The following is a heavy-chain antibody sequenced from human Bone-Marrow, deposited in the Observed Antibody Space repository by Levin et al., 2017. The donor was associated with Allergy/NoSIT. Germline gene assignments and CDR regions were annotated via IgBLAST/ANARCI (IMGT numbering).Heavy chain of an antibody. CDR3: ANGRYSNFVGGPFAT. CDR2: ISGNDGST. J-gene: IGHJ4*02. D-gene: IGHD4-11*01. CDR1: GFSFANYA. V-gene: IGHV3-23*01. Sequence: GGSLRLSCEASGFSFANYAMSWVRQAPGKGLEWFSGISGNDGSTYYADLVRGRFTISRDNSKKTLYLQMNNLRAEDTAVYSCANGRYSNFVGGPFATWGQGTLVAVDS.